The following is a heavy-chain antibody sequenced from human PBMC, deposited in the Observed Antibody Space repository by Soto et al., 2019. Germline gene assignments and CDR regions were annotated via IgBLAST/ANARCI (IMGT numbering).Heavy chain of an antibody. V-gene: IGHV1-69*12. CDR1: GDTFSSYA. Sequence: QVQLVQSGAEVKKPGSSVKVSCKASGDTFSSYAISWVRQAPGQGLEWMGGFIPIFGTANYAQKFQGRVTSSADESTSTAYMELSSRRSEDTAVYYCARDGGVYDYSPFEYWGQGTLVTVSS. CDR3: ARDGGVYDYSPFEY. J-gene: IGHJ4*02. D-gene: IGHD4-4*01. CDR2: FIPIFGTA.